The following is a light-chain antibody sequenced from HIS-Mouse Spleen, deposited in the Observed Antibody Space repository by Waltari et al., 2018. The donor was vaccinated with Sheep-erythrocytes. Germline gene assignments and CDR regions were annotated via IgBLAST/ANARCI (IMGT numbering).Light chain of an antibody. J-gene: IGKJ4*01. Sequence: DIVMTQSPDSLAVSLGERATINCKSSQRVLYSSNNKNYFAWYQHKPGQPPKLLIYWASTRESGVPDRFSGSGSGTDFTLTISSRQAEDVAVYYCQQYYSTLLTFGGGTKVEIK. CDR2: WAS. CDR1: QRVLYSSNNKNY. V-gene: IGKV4-1*01. CDR3: QQYYSTLLT.